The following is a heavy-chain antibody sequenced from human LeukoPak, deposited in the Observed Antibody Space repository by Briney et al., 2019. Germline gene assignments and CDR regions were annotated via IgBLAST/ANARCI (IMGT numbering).Heavy chain of an antibody. D-gene: IGHD3-10*01. V-gene: IGHV3-21*04. CDR1: GFTFSSYS. Sequence: GGSLRLSCAASGFTFSSYSMNWVRQAPGKGLEWVSSISSSSSYIYYADSVKGRFTISRDNAKNSLYLQMNSLRAEDTAVYYCAKVALWFGEYDAFDIWGQGTMVTVSS. J-gene: IGHJ3*02. CDR2: ISSSSSYI. CDR3: AKVALWFGEYDAFDI.